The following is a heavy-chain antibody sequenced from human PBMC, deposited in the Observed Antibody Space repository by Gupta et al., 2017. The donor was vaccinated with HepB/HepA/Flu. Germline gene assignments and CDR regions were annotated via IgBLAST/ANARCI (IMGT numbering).Heavy chain of an antibody. J-gene: IGHJ4*02. Sequence: QITLKESGPTPLNPTQTPTLTCTFSGFSLSTSGVGVGWIRQPPGKALEWLALIYWDNDNGYSPSLKSRLTITKDTSKNLVVLTMTNMDPVDTATYYCAHRGYMSGWFPTYFDYWGQGTLVTVSS. CDR3: AHRGYMSGWFPTYFDY. CDR1: GFSLSTSGVG. D-gene: IGHD6-19*01. CDR2: IYWDNDN. V-gene: IGHV2-5*02.